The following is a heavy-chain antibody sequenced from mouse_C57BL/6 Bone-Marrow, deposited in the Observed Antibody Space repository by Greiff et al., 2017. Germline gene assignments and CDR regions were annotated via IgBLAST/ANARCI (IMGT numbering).Heavy chain of an antibody. CDR1: GFSLSTSGMG. CDR3: ARRGGITTGRYYYAMDY. CDR2: IYWDDDK. J-gene: IGHJ4*01. V-gene: IGHV8-12*01. D-gene: IGHD2-4*01. Sequence: QVTLKESGPGILQSSQTLSLTCSFSGFSLSTSGMGVSWIRQPSGKGLEWLAHIYWDDDKRYNPSLKSRLTISKDTSRNQVFLKITSVDTADTATYYCARRGGITTGRYYYAMDYWGQGTSVTVSS.